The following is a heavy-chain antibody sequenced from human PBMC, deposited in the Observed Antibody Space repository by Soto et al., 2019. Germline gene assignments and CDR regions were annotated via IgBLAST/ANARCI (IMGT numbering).Heavy chain of an antibody. J-gene: IGHJ4*02. V-gene: IGHV1-2*02. CDR3: ARHSGYDYVFDY. CDR2: INPKNGDT. Sequence: ASVKVSCKASGYTFTGYYIHWVRQAPGQGLEWMGWINPKNGDTIFAQKFQGRVTMTRDTSTSAAYMELTSLRFDDTAVYYCARHSGYDYVFDYWGQGTLVTVSS. D-gene: IGHD5-12*01. CDR1: GYTFTGYY.